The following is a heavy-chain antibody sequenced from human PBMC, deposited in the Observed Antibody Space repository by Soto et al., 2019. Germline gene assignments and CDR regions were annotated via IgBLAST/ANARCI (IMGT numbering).Heavy chain of an antibody. Sequence: SETLSLTCAVYVGSFSGYYWSWIRQPPGKGLEWIGEINHSGSTNYNPSLKSRVTISVDTSKSQFSLKLSSVTAADTAVYYCARAGAARYFDYWGQGTLVTVSS. V-gene: IGHV4-34*01. D-gene: IGHD6-6*01. J-gene: IGHJ4*02. CDR3: ARAGAARYFDY. CDR1: VGSFSGYY. CDR2: INHSGST.